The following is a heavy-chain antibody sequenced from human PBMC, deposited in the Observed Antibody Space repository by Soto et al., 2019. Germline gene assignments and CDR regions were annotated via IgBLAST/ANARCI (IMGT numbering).Heavy chain of an antibody. Sequence: EVQLVESGGGLVQPGGSLRLSCAATGFIFSSYWMSWVRQAPGKGLEWVANIKQDGSEKYYVDSAKGRFTISRDNAMNSLHLQMNSLRAEDTAVYYCARGFNSALDIWGQGKMVTVSS. J-gene: IGHJ3*02. CDR1: GFIFSSYW. CDR3: ARGFNSALDI. CDR2: IKQDGSEK. V-gene: IGHV3-7*01.